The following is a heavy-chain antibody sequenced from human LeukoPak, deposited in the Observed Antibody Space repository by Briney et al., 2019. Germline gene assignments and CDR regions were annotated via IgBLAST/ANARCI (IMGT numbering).Heavy chain of an antibody. CDR2: IPYDGSNK. D-gene: IGHD3-22*01. V-gene: IGHV3-30*18. Sequence: PGRPLRLSCAASGFTFSSYGMHWVRQAPGKGLEWVAVIPYDGSNKYYADSVKGRFTISRDNSKNTLYLQMNSLRAEDTAVYYCAKGYYYDSSGYEEVWGQGTLVTVSS. CDR1: GFTFSSYG. CDR3: AKGYYYDSSGYEEV. J-gene: IGHJ4*02.